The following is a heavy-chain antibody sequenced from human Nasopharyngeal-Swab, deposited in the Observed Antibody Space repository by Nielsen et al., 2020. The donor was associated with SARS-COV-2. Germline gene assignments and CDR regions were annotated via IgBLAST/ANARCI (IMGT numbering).Heavy chain of an antibody. V-gene: IGHV3-9*01. Sequence: GGSLRPSCAASGFTFDDFVMHWVRQAPGKGLEWVSGISSNSKNIGYADSVKGRFTISRDDAKNSLYLQMNSLRAEDTALYYCANGRDWGQGTLVTVSS. CDR3: ANGRD. CDR2: ISSNSKNI. CDR1: GFTFDDFV. J-gene: IGHJ4*02.